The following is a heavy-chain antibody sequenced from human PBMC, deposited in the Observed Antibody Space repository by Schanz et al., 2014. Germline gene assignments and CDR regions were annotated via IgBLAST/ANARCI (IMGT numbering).Heavy chain of an antibody. CDR2: ISSSSSYI. J-gene: IGHJ4*02. V-gene: IGHV3-21*01. CDR3: ARYYETSYYPLYYCDY. CDR1: GFTFSSYS. Sequence: EVQLVESGGGLVKPGGSLRLSCAASGFTFSSYSMNWVRQAPGKGLEWVSSISSSSSYIYYADSVKGRFTISRDNAKNSLYLQMNSLRAEDTAVYYCARYYETSYYPLYYCDYWGQGTLVTVSS. D-gene: IGHD3-22*01.